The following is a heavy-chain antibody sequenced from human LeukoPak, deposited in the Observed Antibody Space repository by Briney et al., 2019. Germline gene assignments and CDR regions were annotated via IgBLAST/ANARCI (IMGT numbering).Heavy chain of an antibody. V-gene: IGHV4-30-2*01. J-gene: IGHJ2*01. CDR2: IYHSGST. Sequence: SETLSLTCAVYGGSFSGYSWSWIRQPPGKGLEWIGYIYHSGSTYYNPSLKSRVTISVDRSKNQFSLKLSSVTAADTAVYFDLWGRGTLVTVSS. CDR1: GGSFSGYS. CDR3: L.